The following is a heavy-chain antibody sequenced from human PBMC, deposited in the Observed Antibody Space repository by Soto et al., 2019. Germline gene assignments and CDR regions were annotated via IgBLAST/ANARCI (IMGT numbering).Heavy chain of an antibody. J-gene: IGHJ4*02. CDR2: IYYSGST. Sequence: PSETLSLTCTVSGGSISSGDYYWSWIRQPPGKGLEWIGYIYYSGSTYYNPSLKSRVTISVDTSKNQFSLKLSSVTAADTAVYYCARVPITTVRGVEYYYFDYWGQGTLVTVSS. CDR1: GGSISSGDYY. V-gene: IGHV4-30-4*01. CDR3: ARVPITTVRGVEYYYFDY. D-gene: IGHD3-10*01.